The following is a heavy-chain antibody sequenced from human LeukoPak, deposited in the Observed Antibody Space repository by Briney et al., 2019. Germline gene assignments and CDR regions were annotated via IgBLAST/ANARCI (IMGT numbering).Heavy chain of an antibody. CDR2: ISYTGNT. CDR1: GGXISSGGYS. D-gene: IGHD4-23*01. Sequence: SETLSLTCTVTGGXISSGGYSWGWIRQPPGKGLEGIGSISYTGNTYYNPSLESRVSISVGTSTNQFSLRLTAVTAGDTGFYYCARHEGEMTAVALFVYWGQGTLVTVSS. V-gene: IGHV4-39*01. CDR3: ARHEGEMTAVALFVY. J-gene: IGHJ4*02.